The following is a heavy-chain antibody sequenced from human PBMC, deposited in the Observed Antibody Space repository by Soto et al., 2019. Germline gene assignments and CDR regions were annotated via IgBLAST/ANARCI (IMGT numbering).Heavy chain of an antibody. Sequence: GGSLRLSCEASGFSFSSFAMNWVRQAPGGGLEWVSYISDDGASIYYADSLKGRFTISRDNAKNSLSLQMNNLRAEDTAVYYCARENSVQAWLHHFDHWGLGTLVTVSS. CDR2: ISDDGASI. CDR3: ARENSVQAWLHHFDH. V-gene: IGHV3-48*03. D-gene: IGHD5-18*01. CDR1: GFSFSSFA. J-gene: IGHJ4*02.